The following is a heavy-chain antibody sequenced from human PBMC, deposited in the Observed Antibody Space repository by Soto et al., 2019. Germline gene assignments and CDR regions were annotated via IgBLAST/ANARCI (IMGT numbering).Heavy chain of an antibody. CDR2: IIPIFGTA. Sequence: QVQLVQSGAEVKKPGSSVKVSCKASGGTFSSYAISWVRQAPGQGLEWMGGIIPIFGTANYAQKFQGRVTITADESTSTAYRELSSLRSEATAVYYCARDEIKGSHDSSGYYQGWAFDIWGQGTMVTVSS. CDR1: GGTFSSYA. J-gene: IGHJ3*02. D-gene: IGHD3-22*01. V-gene: IGHV1-69*12. CDR3: ARDEIKGSHDSSGYYQGWAFDI.